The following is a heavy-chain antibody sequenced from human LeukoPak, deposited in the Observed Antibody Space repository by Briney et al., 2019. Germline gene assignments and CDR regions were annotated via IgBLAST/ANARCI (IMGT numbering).Heavy chain of an antibody. CDR1: GFTFSSYG. D-gene: IGHD5-18*01. Sequence: PGGSLRLSCAASGFTFSSYGMSWVRQAPGKGLEWVSAISGSGGSTYYADSVKGRFTISRDNSKNTLYLQMNSLRAEDTAVYYCAKEGTTTIGGYSYDPFDYWGQGTLVTVSS. CDR2: ISGSGGST. V-gene: IGHV3-23*01. CDR3: AKEGTTTIGGYSYDPFDY. J-gene: IGHJ4*02.